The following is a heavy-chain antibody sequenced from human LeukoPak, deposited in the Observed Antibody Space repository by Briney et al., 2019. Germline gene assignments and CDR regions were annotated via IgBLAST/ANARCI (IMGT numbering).Heavy chain of an antibody. CDR1: GGSIDSYF. CDR2: IYYTGST. D-gene: IGHD6-13*01. CDR3: ARYAAPAGPNWVDS. Sequence: SETLSPACTVFGGSIDSYFGSWIRQPPGKGLEWIGFIYYTGSTNYNPSLKSRVTISVDTSKNQFSLKLTSVTAADTAVYYCARYAAPAGPNWVDSWFQGTVVTVSS. J-gene: IGHJ5*01. V-gene: IGHV4-59*01.